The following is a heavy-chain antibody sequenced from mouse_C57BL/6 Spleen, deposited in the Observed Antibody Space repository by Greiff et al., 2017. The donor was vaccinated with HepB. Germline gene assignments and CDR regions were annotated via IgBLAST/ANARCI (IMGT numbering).Heavy chain of an antibody. CDR2: INPYNGGT. J-gene: IGHJ4*01. D-gene: IGHD3-1*01. Sequence: VQLQQSGPVLVKPGASVKMSCKASGYTLTDYYMNWVKQSHGKSLEWIGVINPYNGGTSYNQKFKGKATLTVDKSSSTSYMELNSLTSEDSAVYYCARGGSYYAIDYWGQGTSVTVSS. V-gene: IGHV1-19*01. CDR3: ARGGSYYAIDY. CDR1: GYTLTDYY.